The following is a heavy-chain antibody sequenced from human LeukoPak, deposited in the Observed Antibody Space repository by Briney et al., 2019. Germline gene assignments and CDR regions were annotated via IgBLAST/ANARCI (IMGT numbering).Heavy chain of an antibody. Sequence: GGSLRLSCAAAGFTFSRYWMNWYRQAPGKGLEWVGNINQDAREINYVDSVRGRFTISRDNAKNSLHLQMNSLRAEDTAVYYCATDRDNSDWQKRFDSWGQGTLVTVSS. CDR3: ATDRDNSDWQKRFDS. V-gene: IGHV3-7*01. CDR1: GFTFSRYW. D-gene: IGHD2-21*02. J-gene: IGHJ4*02. CDR2: INQDAREI.